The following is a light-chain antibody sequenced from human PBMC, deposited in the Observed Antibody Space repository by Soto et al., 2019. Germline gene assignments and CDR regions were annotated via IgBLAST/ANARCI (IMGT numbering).Light chain of an antibody. V-gene: IGKV3-20*01. Sequence: EIVLTQSPGTLSLSPGERATLSCRASQSVSSSFLAWYQQKPGQAPRLLIYGASNRATGIPDRFSGSGSGTDFTLTISSLQSEDFAVYYCQQYHNWPRTFGQGTKVDIK. CDR1: QSVSSSF. CDR2: GAS. CDR3: QQYHNWPRT. J-gene: IGKJ1*01.